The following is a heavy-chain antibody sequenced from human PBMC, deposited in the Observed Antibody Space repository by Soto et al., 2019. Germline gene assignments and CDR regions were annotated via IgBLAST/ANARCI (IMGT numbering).Heavy chain of an antibody. Sequence: ASVQVSCKASGYTFTGYYMHWVRQAPGQGLEWMGWINPNSGGTNYAQKFQGWVTMTRDTSISTAYLELNSLRAEDTAVYYCAREEGLLNWFDPWGQGTLVTVSS. CDR3: AREEGLLNWFDP. D-gene: IGHD1-26*01. CDR2: INPNSGGT. V-gene: IGHV1-2*04. CDR1: GYTFTGYY. J-gene: IGHJ5*02.